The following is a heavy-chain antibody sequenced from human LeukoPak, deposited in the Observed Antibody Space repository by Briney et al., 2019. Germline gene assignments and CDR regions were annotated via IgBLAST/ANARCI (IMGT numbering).Heavy chain of an antibody. D-gene: IGHD3-10*01. J-gene: IGHJ4*02. Sequence: GGSLRLSCAASGFTFSSYGMSWVRQAPGKGLEWVSAISGSGGSTYYADSVKGRFTISRDNSKNTLYLQMNSLRAEDTAVYYCATIRPDYYGSGSYSYYFDYWGQGTLVTVSS. CDR2: ISGSGGST. CDR1: GFTFSSYG. CDR3: ATIRPDYYGSGSYSYYFDY. V-gene: IGHV3-23*01.